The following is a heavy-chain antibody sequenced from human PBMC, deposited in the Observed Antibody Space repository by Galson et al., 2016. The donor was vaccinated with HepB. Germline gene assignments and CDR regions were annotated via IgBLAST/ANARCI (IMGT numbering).Heavy chain of an antibody. Sequence: GGSISSGGGYYWNWIRQHPGKGLEWIGYIYHSGNAHYNPSLKSRVTISVDTSKDQFSLKLTSVTAADTAVYYCARGSGYCSSTSCYAGPFEYWGQGALVTVSS. D-gene: IGHD2-2*01. J-gene: IGHJ4*02. CDR1: GGSISSGGGYY. V-gene: IGHV4-31*02. CDR2: IYHSGNA. CDR3: ARGSGYCSSTSCYAGPFEY.